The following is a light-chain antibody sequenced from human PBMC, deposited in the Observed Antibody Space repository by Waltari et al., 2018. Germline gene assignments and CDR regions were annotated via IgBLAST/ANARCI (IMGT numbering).Light chain of an antibody. V-gene: IGKV3-20*01. CDR2: GAS. CDR3: QQYVNSPLT. J-gene: IGKJ4*01. CDR1: QSVFSSY. Sequence: EIVLTQSPGTLSLSPGESATLSCRASQSVFSSYLAWFQQKPGQAPRLLIYGASIRATGIPDRFSGGGSGTDFTLTIRRLEPEDFAVYYCQQYVNSPLTFGGGTKVEIK.